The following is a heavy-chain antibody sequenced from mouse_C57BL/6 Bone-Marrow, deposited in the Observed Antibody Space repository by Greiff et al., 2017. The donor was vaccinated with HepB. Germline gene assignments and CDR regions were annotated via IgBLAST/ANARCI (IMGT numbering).Heavy chain of an antibody. Sequence: EVMLVESGEGLVKPGGSLKLSCAASGFTFSSYAMSWVRQTPEKRLEWVAYISSGGDYSYYADTVKGRFTISRDKARNTLYLQMSSLKAEDTAMYYCTREGLPYYFDYWGQGTTLTVSS. CDR3: TREGLPYYFDY. CDR2: ISSGGDYS. D-gene: IGHD2-4*01. V-gene: IGHV5-9-1*02. CDR1: GFTFSSYA. J-gene: IGHJ2*01.